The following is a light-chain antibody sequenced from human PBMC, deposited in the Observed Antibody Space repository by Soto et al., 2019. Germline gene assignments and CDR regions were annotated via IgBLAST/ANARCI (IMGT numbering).Light chain of an antibody. CDR2: GAS. V-gene: IGKV3-15*01. CDR1: QSVSSN. Sequence: EVVMTQSPATLSLSPGEGATLSCRSSQSVSSNLAWYQQKPGQAPRLLIYGASTRATGIPARFSGSGSGTEFTLIISSLQSEDFAVYYCQQYNNWPETFGQGTKVDIK. J-gene: IGKJ1*01. CDR3: QQYNNWPET.